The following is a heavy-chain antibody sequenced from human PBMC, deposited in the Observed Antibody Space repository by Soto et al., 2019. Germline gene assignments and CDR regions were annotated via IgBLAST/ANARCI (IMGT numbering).Heavy chain of an antibody. CDR2: ITDGGSST. D-gene: IGHD1-26*01. CDR1: GFTFSSYA. V-gene: IGHV3-23*01. CDR3: ARVPRAGATGDYYYGMDV. Sequence: PGWSLRLSCAASGFTFSSYAMSWVRQAPGKGLEWVAVITDGGSSTYYADSVKVRFTISRDNSKNTLYLQMNSLRAEDTAVYYCARVPRAGATGDYYYGMDVWGQGTTVTVSS. J-gene: IGHJ6*02.